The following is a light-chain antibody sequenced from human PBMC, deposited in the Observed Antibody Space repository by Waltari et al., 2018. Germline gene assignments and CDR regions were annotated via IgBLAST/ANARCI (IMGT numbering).Light chain of an antibody. Sequence: DIQMTQSPSTLSASVGDRVTITCRASQSISSWLAWYQQTPGKAPKLLIYKASSLESGVPSRFSGSGSGTEFTLTISSLQPDDFATYYCQQYNSYCTFGQGTKVEIK. CDR1: QSISSW. V-gene: IGKV1-5*03. CDR3: QQYNSYCT. CDR2: KAS. J-gene: IGKJ1*01.